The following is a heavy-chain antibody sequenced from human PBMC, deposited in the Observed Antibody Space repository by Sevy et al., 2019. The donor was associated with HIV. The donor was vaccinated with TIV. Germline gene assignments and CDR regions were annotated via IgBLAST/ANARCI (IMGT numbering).Heavy chain of an antibody. CDR2: IYYSGGT. V-gene: IGHV4-30-4*02. Sequence: SDTLSLTCTVSGGSVSSSDYYWSLIRQPPGKGLQWVGYIYYSGGTYYNPFLNSRVSMSVDTSKNQFSLKLSSVTAADTAVYYCASKRGYSSGPFDYWGQGTLVTVSS. CDR1: GGSVSSSDYY. D-gene: IGHD5-18*01. CDR3: ASKRGYSSGPFDY. J-gene: IGHJ4*02.